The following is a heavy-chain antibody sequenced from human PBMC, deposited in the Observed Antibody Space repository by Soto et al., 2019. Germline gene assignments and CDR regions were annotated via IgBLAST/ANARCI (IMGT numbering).Heavy chain of an antibody. CDR1: GFSLSTRGMC. CDR3: ARILYSSGWYGGFDY. D-gene: IGHD6-19*01. V-gene: IGHV2-70*01. CDR2: IDWDDDK. Sequence: SGPTLVNPTQTLTLTCTFSGFSLSTRGMCVSWIRQPPGKALEWLALIDWDDDKYYSTSLKSRLTISKDNSKNQVVLTMTNMDPVDTATYYCARILYSSGWYGGFDYWGQGTLVTVSS. J-gene: IGHJ4*02.